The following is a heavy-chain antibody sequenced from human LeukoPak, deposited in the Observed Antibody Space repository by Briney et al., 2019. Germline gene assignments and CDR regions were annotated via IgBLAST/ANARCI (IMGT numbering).Heavy chain of an antibody. CDR2: ISGDGGST. Sequence: GGSLRLSCAASGFTFSSYSMNWVRQAPGKGLEWVSLISGDGGSTYYADSVKGRFTISRDNSKNSLYLQMNSLRTEDTALYYCAKDITTVTTRGAYYYYYGMDVWGQGTTVTVSS. V-gene: IGHV3-43*02. CDR3: AKDITTVTTRGAYYYYYGMDV. D-gene: IGHD4-17*01. CDR1: GFTFSSYS. J-gene: IGHJ6*02.